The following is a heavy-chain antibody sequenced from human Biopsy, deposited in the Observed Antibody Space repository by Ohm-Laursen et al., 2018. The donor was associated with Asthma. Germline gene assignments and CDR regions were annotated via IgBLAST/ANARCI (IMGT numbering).Heavy chain of an antibody. V-gene: IGHV1-18*01. CDR1: GYTFNSAG. CDR2: ISVYNDNT. CDR3: ARAVDYSHYYGIDV. D-gene: IGHD3-10*01. J-gene: IGHJ6*02. Sequence: ASVKVSCKASGYTFNSAGITWVRQAPGQGLEWMGWISVYNDNTKVAQKLQDRVTMITDTSTSTAYMELRSLRSDDTAVYFCARAVDYSHYYGIDVWGQGTTVTVS.